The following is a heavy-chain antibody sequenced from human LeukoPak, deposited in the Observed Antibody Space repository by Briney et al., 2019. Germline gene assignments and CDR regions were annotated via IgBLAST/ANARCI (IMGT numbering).Heavy chain of an antibody. J-gene: IGHJ4*02. CDR3: ARDGGYGHYDY. CDR1: GGSISSGDYS. D-gene: IGHD5-18*01. Sequence: SQTLSLTCAVSGGSISSGDYSWSWIRQPPGKGLEWIGYIYHSGRTFYNPSLKSRVTISVDTSKNQISLEVTSVTAADTAVYYCARDGGYGHYDYWGRGTLVTVSS. V-gene: IGHV4-30-2*01. CDR2: IYHSGRT.